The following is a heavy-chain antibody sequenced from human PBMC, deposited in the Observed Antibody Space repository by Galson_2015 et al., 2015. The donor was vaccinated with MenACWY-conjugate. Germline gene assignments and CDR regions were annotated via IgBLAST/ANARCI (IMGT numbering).Heavy chain of an antibody. V-gene: IGHV1-69*13. J-gene: IGHJ6*02. Sequence: SVKVSCKASGGTFSNYGISWVRQAPVQGLEWMGGIIPMFGTANPAQKFQVRVTITADESTSTAYMELSSLTFEDTAVYYCARDRRRERDYYYYGMDVWGQGTAVTVSS. CDR3: ARDRRRERDYYYYGMDV. CDR2: IIPMFGTA. CDR1: GGTFSNYG.